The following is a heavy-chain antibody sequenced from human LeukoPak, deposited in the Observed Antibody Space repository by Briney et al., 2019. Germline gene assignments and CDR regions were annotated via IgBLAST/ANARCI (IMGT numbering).Heavy chain of an antibody. CDR3: AKATPQWRGGSYYFDY. V-gene: IGHV3-23*01. Sequence: GGSLRLSCAAAGFTFNNYAMSWVRQAPGKGLEWVSAISGSGGSTYYADSVKGRFTISRDNSKNTLYLQMNSLRAEDTAVYYCAKATPQWRGGSYYFDYWGQGTLVTVSS. CDR1: GFTFNNYA. CDR2: ISGSGGST. J-gene: IGHJ4*02. D-gene: IGHD6-19*01.